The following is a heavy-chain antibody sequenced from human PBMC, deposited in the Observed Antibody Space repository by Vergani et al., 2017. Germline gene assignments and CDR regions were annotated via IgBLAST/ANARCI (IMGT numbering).Heavy chain of an antibody. CDR3: ARARGARGNWFDP. CDR1: GFTFSSYS. CDR2: ISSSSSYI. J-gene: IGHJ5*02. Sequence: VQLVESGGGLVKPGGSLRLSCAASGFTFSSYSMNWVRQAPGKGLEWVSSISSSSSYIYYADSVKGRFTISRDNAKNSLYLQMNSLGAEDTALYYCARARGARGNWFDPWGQGTLVTVSS. D-gene: IGHD1-26*01. V-gene: IGHV3-21*01.